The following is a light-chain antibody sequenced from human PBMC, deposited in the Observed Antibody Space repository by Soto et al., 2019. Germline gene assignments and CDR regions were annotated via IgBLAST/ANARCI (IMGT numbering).Light chain of an antibody. CDR2: DAS. J-gene: IGKJ4*01. V-gene: IGKV3-11*01. CDR1: QSVSSY. Sequence: EIVLTQSPATLSLSPGERATLSCRASQSVSSYLAWYQQKPGQAPRLLIYDASNRATRIPARFSGSGSGTDFTLTISSLEPEDIAVYYCQQRSNWPPLTFGGGTKVEIK. CDR3: QQRSNWPPLT.